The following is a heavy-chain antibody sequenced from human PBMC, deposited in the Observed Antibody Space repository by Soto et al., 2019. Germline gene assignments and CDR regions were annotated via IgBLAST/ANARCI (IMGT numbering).Heavy chain of an antibody. CDR3: ARATTVTSSFCFYGLDV. Sequence: QVQLHESGPGLVKPSQTLSLTCTVSGGSISDDDYYWNWIRQSPGKGLEWIGHIYYNRNTYYNPSLKSRLTMSCDTSENQVSLHLTSVIAADSALYFRARATTVTSSFCFYGLDVWGPGTTVTVSS. D-gene: IGHD4-17*01. V-gene: IGHV4-30-4*01. CDR1: GGSISDDDYY. J-gene: IGHJ6*02. CDR2: IYYNRNT.